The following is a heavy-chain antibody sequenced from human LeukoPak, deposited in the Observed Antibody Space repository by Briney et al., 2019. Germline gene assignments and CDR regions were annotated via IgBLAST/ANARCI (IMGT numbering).Heavy chain of an antibody. J-gene: IGHJ4*02. CDR2: IGRSGDKT. CDR3: AKSRGYCSAGSSCYFDY. V-gene: IGHV3-23*01. D-gene: IGHD2-15*01. CDR1: GFSFRSYS. Sequence: GRSLRLSCAASGFSFRSYSMSWVRQAPGQGLEWVSVIGRSGDKTNYADSVKGRFTASRDNSKNTLYLQMNSLRAEDTAVYYCAKSRGYCSAGSSCYFDYWGRGTLVTVSS.